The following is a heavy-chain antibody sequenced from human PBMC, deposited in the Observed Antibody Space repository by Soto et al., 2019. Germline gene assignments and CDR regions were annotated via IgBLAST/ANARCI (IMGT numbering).Heavy chain of an antibody. CDR3: ARDNYGPLDY. D-gene: IGHD3-10*01. Sequence: QVQLLQSGAAVEKPGASVKVSCRHSGYTFTAYYSHWVRQAPGQGLEWMGWVDPNSGGTRDAQNFQGRVTMTRDTSTSTVYMELNWLRSDDTALYYCARDNYGPLDYWGQGTLVTFSS. J-gene: IGHJ4*02. V-gene: IGHV1-2*02. CDR2: VDPNSGGT. CDR1: GYTFTAYY.